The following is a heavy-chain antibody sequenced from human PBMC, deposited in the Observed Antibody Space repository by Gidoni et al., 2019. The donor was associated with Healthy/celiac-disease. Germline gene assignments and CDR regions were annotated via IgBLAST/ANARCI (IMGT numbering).Heavy chain of an antibody. V-gene: IGHV4-39*01. CDR3: ARHSVTTQRVDY. CDR1: GGSISSSSYY. J-gene: IGHJ4*02. D-gene: IGHD4-17*01. Sequence: QLQLQESGPGLVKPSETLSLTCTVSGGSISSSSYYWGWIRQPPGKGLEWIGSIYYSGSTYYNPSLKSRVTISVDTSKNQFSLKLSSVTAADTAVYYCARHSVTTQRVDYGGQGTLVTVSS. CDR2: IYYSGST.